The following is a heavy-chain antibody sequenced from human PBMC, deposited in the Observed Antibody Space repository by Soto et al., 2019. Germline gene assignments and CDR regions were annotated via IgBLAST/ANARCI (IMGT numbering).Heavy chain of an antibody. J-gene: IGHJ5*02. CDR3: AKDFLGVSRNWFAP. V-gene: IGHV3-23*01. CDR1: GFTFSSYA. CDR2: ISGSGGST. D-gene: IGHD3-16*01. Sequence: PGGFLRLSCAASGFTFSSYAMSWVRQAPGKGLEWVSAISGSGGSTYYADSVKGRFTISRDNSKNTLYLQMNSLRAEDTAVYYCAKDFLGVSRNWFAPWGQGPLVTVSS.